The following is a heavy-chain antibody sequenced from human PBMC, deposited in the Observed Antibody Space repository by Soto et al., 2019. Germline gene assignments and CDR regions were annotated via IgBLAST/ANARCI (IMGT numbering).Heavy chain of an antibody. CDR3: ARVEIHYDLWNGYDERPDYFDF. D-gene: IGHD3-3*01. Sequence: SETLSLTCAVYGGSFSGYYWSWIRQPPGKGLEWIGEINHSGSTNYNPSLKSRVTISVDTSKNQFSLKLSSVTAADTAAYYCARVEIHYDLWNGYDERPDYFDFWGQGTMATGSS. J-gene: IGHJ4*02. CDR1: GGSFSGYY. CDR2: INHSGST. V-gene: IGHV4-34*01.